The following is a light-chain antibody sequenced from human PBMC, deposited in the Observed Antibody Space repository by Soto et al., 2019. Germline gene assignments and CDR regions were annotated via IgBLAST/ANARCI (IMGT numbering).Light chain of an antibody. V-gene: IGKV3-20*01. J-gene: IGKJ1*01. CDR1: QTVGSSF. CDR3: HQYGSSQT. Sequence: EIVLTQSPGTLSLSPGERATLSCRASQTVGSSFLAWFQHKPGQAPRLLIYGASTRATGIPDRFSGSGSGTDFTLTISRLEPKDFAVYYCHQYGSSQTFGQGTKVDIK. CDR2: GAS.